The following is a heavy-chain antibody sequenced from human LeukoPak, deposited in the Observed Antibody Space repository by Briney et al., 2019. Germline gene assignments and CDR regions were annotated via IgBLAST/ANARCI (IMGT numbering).Heavy chain of an antibody. CDR1: GFTVSSNY. CDR3: ARHWAFSTWSFDY. J-gene: IGHJ4*02. D-gene: IGHD6-13*01. V-gene: IGHV3-53*01. Sequence: GGSLRLSCAASGFTVSSNYMSWVRQAPGKGLEWVSVIYSGGSTYYADSVKGRFTISRDNSKNTLYLQMNSLRAEDTAVYYCARHWAFSTWSFDYWGQGTLVTVSS. CDR2: IYSGGST.